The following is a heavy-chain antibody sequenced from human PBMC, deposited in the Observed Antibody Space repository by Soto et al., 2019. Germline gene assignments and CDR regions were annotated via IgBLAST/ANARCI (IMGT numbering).Heavy chain of an antibody. CDR1: GFTFSTYA. CDR2: ISGTGGDYT. CDR3: VPLCRYCSTTTPS. V-gene: IGHV3-23*01. Sequence: EVQLLESGGGLVQPGGSLRLSCAASGFTFSTYAMSWVRQAPRKGLEWFSAISGTGGDYTYYADSVKGRFTISSDNSKTTLYLQINSLRAEDTAVYYCVPLCRYCSTTTPSWSQGTLVTVSS. J-gene: IGHJ4*02. D-gene: IGHD2-2*01.